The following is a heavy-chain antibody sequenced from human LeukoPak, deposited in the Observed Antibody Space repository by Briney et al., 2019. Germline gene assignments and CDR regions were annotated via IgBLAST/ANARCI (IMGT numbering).Heavy chain of an antibody. CDR2: INHSGST. V-gene: IGHV4-34*01. J-gene: IGHJ4*02. CDR3: ARGRGVKDY. Sequence: SETLSLTCAVYGGSFSGYYWSWIRQPPGKGLEWIGEINHSGSTNYNPSLKSRVTISVDTSKNQSSLKLSSVTAADTAVYYCARGRGVKDYWGQGTLVTVSS. D-gene: IGHD1-26*01. CDR1: GGSFSGYY.